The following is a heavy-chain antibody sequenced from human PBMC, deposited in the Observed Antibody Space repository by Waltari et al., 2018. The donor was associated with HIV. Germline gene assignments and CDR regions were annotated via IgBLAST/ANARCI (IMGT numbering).Heavy chain of an antibody. V-gene: IGHV3-7*01. CDR2: IKQDGSEK. CDR3: AGRSPARRLNWFDP. Sequence: EVQLVESGGGLVQPGGSLRLSCPASGFTFSSYWMSWVRQAPGKGLEWVANIKQDGSEKYYVDSMKGRFTISRDNAKNSLYLQINSLRAEDTAVYYCAGRSPARRLNWFDPWGQGTLVIVSS. J-gene: IGHJ5*02. CDR1: GFTFSSYW. D-gene: IGHD2-8*01.